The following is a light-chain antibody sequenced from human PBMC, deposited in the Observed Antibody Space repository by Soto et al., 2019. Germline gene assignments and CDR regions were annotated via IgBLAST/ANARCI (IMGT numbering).Light chain of an antibody. Sequence: EIVLTQSPGTLSLSPGERATLSCRASQSVGSNSLAWYQQRPGQAPRFLIYDASSRATGIPDRFSGSGSGTDFTLTISRLEREDFAVYYCQQYGSTPLTFGGGTKVEIK. CDR3: QQYGSTPLT. CDR2: DAS. V-gene: IGKV3-20*01. CDR1: QSVGSNS. J-gene: IGKJ4*01.